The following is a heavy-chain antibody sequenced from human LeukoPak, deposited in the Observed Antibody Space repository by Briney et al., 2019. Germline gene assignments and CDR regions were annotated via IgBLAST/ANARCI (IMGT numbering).Heavy chain of an antibody. CDR3: ARHIVLMVYAFDY. V-gene: IGHV1-69*13. Sequence: SVKVSCKASGGTFSSYAISWVRQAPGQGLEWMGGIIPIFGTANYAQKFQGRVTITADESTSTAYMELSSLRSEDTAVYYCARHIVLMVYAFDYWGQGTLVTVSS. J-gene: IGHJ4*02. CDR1: GGTFSSYA. CDR2: IIPIFGTA. D-gene: IGHD2-8*01.